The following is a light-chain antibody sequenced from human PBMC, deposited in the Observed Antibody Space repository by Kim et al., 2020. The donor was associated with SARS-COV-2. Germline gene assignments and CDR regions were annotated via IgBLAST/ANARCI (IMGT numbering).Light chain of an antibody. J-gene: IGLJ2*01. CDR2: GKN. CDR3: NSRDSNENVF. V-gene: IGLV3-19*01. CDR1: GLRSYY. Sequence: VALGQTVTITLQGDGLRSYYATWYQQKPGQAPILVIYGKNNRPSGIPDRFSGSSSGNTASLTITGTQAGDEADYYCNSRDSNENVFFGGGTQLTVL.